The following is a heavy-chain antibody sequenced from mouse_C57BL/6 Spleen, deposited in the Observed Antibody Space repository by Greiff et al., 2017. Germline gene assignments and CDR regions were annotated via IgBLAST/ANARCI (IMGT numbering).Heavy chain of an antibody. Sequence: QVQLKESDAELVKPGASVKISCKVSGYTFTDHTIHWMKQRPEQGLEWIGYIYPRDGSTKYNEKFKGTATLTADISSSTAYMQLNILTSADSAVYFCARSYGNYEGFAYWGQGTLVTVSA. D-gene: IGHD2-1*01. CDR3: ARSYGNYEGFAY. V-gene: IGHV1-78*01. J-gene: IGHJ3*01. CDR2: IYPRDGST. CDR1: GYTFTDHT.